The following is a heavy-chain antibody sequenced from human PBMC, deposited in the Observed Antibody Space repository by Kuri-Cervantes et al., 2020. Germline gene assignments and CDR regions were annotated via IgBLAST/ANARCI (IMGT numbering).Heavy chain of an antibody. CDR1: GFTFSSYW. CDR2: IKQDGSEK. CDR3: ARGGSGSYYVVGSLSDY. V-gene: IGHV3-7*02. J-gene: IGHJ4*02. Sequence: GGSLRLSCAASGFTFSSYWMSWVRQAPGKGLEWVANIKQDGSEKYYVDSVKGRFTISRDNAKNSLYLQMNSLRAEDTAVYYCARGGSGSYYVVGSLSDYWGQGTLVTVSS. D-gene: IGHD1-26*01.